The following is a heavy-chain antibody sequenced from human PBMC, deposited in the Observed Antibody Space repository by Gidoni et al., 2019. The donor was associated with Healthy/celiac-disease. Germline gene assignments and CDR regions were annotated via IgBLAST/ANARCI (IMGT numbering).Heavy chain of an antibody. J-gene: IGHJ4*02. D-gene: IGHD1-26*01. CDR1: GFTFSSYG. Sequence: QVQLVESGGGVVQPGRSLRLSCAASGFTFSSYGMHWVRQAPGKGLEWVAVIWYDGSNKYYADSVKGRFTISRDNSKNTLYLQMNSLRSEDTAVYYCARDGRRSFDYWGQGTLVTVSS. V-gene: IGHV3-33*01. CDR2: IWYDGSNK. CDR3: ARDGRRSFDY.